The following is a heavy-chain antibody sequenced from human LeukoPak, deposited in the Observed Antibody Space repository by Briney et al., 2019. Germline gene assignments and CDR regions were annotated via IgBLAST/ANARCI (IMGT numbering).Heavy chain of an antibody. CDR2: LNHSGTT. J-gene: IGHJ4*02. V-gene: IGHV4-34*01. D-gene: IGHD5-24*01. CDR3: ARAPRWIRPFPFDY. CDR1: GVSFSGYY. Sequence: TSETLSLTCAVYGVSFSGYYWSWLRQPPGQGLEWIGELNHSGTTNYNPSLKSRVTISVNTSKNHFSLKRRLVTAANTAVYYCARAPRWIRPFPFDYWGQGTLVTVSS.